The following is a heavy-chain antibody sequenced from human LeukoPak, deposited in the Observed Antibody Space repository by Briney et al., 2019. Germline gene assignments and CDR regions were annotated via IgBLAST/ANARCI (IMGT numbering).Heavy chain of an antibody. CDR3: ARDPSGYFNY. D-gene: IGHD3-22*01. CDR2: IYYSGST. J-gene: IGHJ4*02. CDR1: GGSVNSGNYY. Sequence: SETLSLTCTVSGGSVNSGNYYWSWIRQPPGKGLEWIGFIYYSGSTYYNPSLKSRVTISVDTSKNQFSLKLSSVTAADTAVYYCARDPSGYFNYWGQGTLATVSS. V-gene: IGHV4-61*01.